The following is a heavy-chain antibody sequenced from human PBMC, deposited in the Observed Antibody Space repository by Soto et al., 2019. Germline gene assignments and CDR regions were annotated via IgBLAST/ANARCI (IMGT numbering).Heavy chain of an antibody. V-gene: IGHV4-4*02. CDR2: IYHSGST. Sequence: QVQLQESGPGLVKPSGTLSLTCAVSSGSISSSNWWSWVRQPPGKGLEWIGEIYHSGSTNYNPSLKRRVTISVDKSKNQFSLKLSSVTAADTAVYYCARVRTMVRGDYYYMDVWGKGTTVTVSS. D-gene: IGHD3-10*01. J-gene: IGHJ6*03. CDR1: SGSISSSNW. CDR3: ARVRTMVRGDYYYMDV.